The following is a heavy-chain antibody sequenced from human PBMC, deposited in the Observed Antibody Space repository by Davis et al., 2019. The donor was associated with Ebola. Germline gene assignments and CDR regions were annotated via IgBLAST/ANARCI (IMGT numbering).Heavy chain of an antibody. V-gene: IGHV3-74*01. J-gene: IGHJ4*01. CDR1: GFTFSNFH. Sequence: PGGSLRLSCAASGFTFSNFHIHWVRQTPGKGLVWVARIDPDGTGTNYADSVKGRFTISRDNAKNTLSLQMNSLRVEDTAVYYCVRDSGYYSHDYWGHGTLVIVSS. CDR2: IDPDGTGT. D-gene: IGHD5-12*01. CDR3: VRDSGYYSHDY.